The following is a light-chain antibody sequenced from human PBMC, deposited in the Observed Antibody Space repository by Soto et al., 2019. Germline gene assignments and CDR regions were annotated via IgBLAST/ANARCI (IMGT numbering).Light chain of an antibody. CDR3: CSYAGSSTSYV. CDR2: EVS. CDR1: SSDVGSYNL. V-gene: IGLV2-23*02. Sequence: QSALTQPASVAGSPGQSITISCTGTSSDVGSYNLVSWYQQHPGKAPKLMIYEVSKRPSGVSNRFSGSKSGNTASLTISGLQAEDEADYDCCSYAGSSTSYVFGTGTKLTVL. J-gene: IGLJ1*01.